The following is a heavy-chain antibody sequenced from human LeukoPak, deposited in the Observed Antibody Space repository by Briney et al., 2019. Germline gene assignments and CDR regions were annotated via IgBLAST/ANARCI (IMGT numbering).Heavy chain of an antibody. D-gene: IGHD5-18*01. CDR1: AFTFSSYW. Sequence: GGSLRLSCAASAFTFSSYWMHWVRQAPGKGLVWVSRINSDGSSTSYADSVKGRFTISRDNAKNTLYLQMNSLRAEDTAVYYCVRGTALVLKFDYWGQGTLVTVSS. V-gene: IGHV3-74*01. CDR2: INSDGSST. CDR3: VRGTALVLKFDY. J-gene: IGHJ4*02.